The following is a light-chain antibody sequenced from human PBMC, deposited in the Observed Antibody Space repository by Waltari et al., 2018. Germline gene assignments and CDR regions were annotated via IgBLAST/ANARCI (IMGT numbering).Light chain of an antibody. Sequence: VVMTQSPLSLPVTLGQPASISCRSSQSFVYSDGNTYLNWFQQRPGQSPRRLIYKVSNRDSGVPDRCSGSGSGTDFTLKISRVEAEDVGVSHWPWTFGQGTKLEIK. V-gene: IGKV2-30*01. J-gene: IGKJ2*02. CDR2: KVS. CDR3: PWT. CDR1: QSFVYSDGNTY.